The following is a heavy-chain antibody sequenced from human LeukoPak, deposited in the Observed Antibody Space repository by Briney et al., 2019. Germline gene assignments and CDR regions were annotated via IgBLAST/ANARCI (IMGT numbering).Heavy chain of an antibody. J-gene: IGHJ6*02. V-gene: IGHV1-24*01. D-gene: IGHD5-18*01. Sequence: ASVKVSCKASGYTSTGYYMHWVRQAPGKGLEWMGGFDPEDGETIYAQKFQGRVTMTEDTSTDTAYMELSSLRSEDTAVYYCATEKVGRRGIQLWLYYGMDVWGQGTTVTVSS. CDR3: ATEKVGRRGIQLWLYYGMDV. CDR2: FDPEDGET. CDR1: GYTSTGYY.